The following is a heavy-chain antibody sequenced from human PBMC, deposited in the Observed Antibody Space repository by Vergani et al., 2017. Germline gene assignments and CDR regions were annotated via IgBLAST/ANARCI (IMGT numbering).Heavy chain of an antibody. CDR3: ARFGVGGATREGFDY. CDR2: IYTSGST. CDR1: GGPISSGSYY. J-gene: IGHJ4*02. Sequence: QVQLQESGPGLVKPSQTLYLTCTVLGGPISSGSYYWGWIRQPAGKGLEWIGRIYTSGSTNYNPSLKSRVTISVDTSKNQFSLKLSSVTAADTAVDYCARFGVGGATREGFDYWGQGTLVTVSS. D-gene: IGHD1-26*01. V-gene: IGHV4-61*02.